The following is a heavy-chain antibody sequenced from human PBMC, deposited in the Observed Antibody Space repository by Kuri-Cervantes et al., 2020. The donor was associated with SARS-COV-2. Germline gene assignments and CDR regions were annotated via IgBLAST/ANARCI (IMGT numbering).Heavy chain of an antibody. CDR3: ARTYLLEWTPGAPAHFDY. D-gene: IGHD3-3*01. Sequence: ASVKVSCKVSGYTLTELSMHWVRQAPGKGLEWMGGFDPEDGETIYAQKFQGRVTMTTDTSTSTAYMELRSLRSDDTAVYYCARTYLLEWTPGAPAHFDYWGQGTLVTVSS. CDR1: GYTLTELS. CDR2: FDPEDGET. V-gene: IGHV1-24*01. J-gene: IGHJ4*02.